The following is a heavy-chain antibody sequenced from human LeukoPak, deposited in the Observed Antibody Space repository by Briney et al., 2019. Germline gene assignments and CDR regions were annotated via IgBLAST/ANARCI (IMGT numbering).Heavy chain of an antibody. D-gene: IGHD1-26*01. CDR3: TTESSGSLPY. V-gene: IGHV3-15*07. CDR2: IKNKADRGEI. Sequence: GGTLRLSCAASGFSFSDTYINWVRQIPGTGLEWVGLIKNKADRGEIEYAAPVKDRFTISRDDSKNTVYLQMSSLKTEDTAVYYCTTESSGSLPYWGQGTLVTVSS. CDR1: GFSFSDTY. J-gene: IGHJ4*02.